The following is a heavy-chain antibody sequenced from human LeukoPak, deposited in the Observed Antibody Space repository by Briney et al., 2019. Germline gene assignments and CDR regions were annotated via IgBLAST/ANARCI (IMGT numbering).Heavy chain of an antibody. V-gene: IGHV3-9*01. J-gene: IGHJ4*02. CDR1: GFTFDDYA. D-gene: IGHD2-2*01. Sequence: GGSLRLSCAASGFTFDDYAMHWVRQAPGKGLEWVSGISWNSGSIGYADSVKGRFTISRDNAKNSLYLQMNSLRAEDTALYYCAKDRQYQLLWGGLAPHLDYWGQGTLVTVSS. CDR2: ISWNSGSI. CDR3: AKDRQYQLLWGGLAPHLDY.